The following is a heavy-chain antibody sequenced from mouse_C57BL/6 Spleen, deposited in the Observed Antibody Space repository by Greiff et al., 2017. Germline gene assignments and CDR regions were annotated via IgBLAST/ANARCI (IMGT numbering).Heavy chain of an antibody. D-gene: IGHD2-4*01. CDR3: ARPYYDYDQGFAY. V-gene: IGHV1-53*01. Sequence: VQLQQPGTELVKPGASVKLSCKASGYTFTSYWMHWVKQRPGQGLEWIGNINPSNGGTNYNEKFKSKATLTVDTSSSTAYMQLSSLTSEDSAVYCCARPYYDYDQGFAYWGQGTLVTVSA. CDR2: INPSNGGT. J-gene: IGHJ3*01. CDR1: GYTFTSYW.